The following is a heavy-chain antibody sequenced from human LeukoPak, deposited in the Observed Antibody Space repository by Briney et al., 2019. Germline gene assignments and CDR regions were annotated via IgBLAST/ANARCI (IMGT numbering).Heavy chain of an antibody. CDR2: IASETYGGTA. CDR3: TRDQTPYY. J-gene: IGHJ4*02. V-gene: IGHV3-49*04. Sequence: GGSLRLSCAAFGFTVSSNYMTWVRQAPGKGLEWIGFIASETYGGTAEYAASVKGRFTISRDDSKSIAYLQMNSLKTEDTAVYYCTRDQTPYYWGQGTLVTVSS. CDR1: GFTVSSNY.